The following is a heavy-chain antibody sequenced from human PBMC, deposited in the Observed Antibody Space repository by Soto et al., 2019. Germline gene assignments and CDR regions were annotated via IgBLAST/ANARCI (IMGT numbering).Heavy chain of an antibody. J-gene: IGHJ2*01. V-gene: IGHV3-23*01. CDR1: GFTFSNFG. CDR2: ISGSGGIT. CDR3: AKNSGAWYFDL. Sequence: GGSLRLSCAASGFTFSNFGMSWVRQAPGKGLEWVSGISGSGGITYFADSVKGRFTISRDNSKNTLYLQMNSLRAEDTAVYYCAKNSGAWYFDLWGRGTLVTVSS. D-gene: IGHD1-26*01.